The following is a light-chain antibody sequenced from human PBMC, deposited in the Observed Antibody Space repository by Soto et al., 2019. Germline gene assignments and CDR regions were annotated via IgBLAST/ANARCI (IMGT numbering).Light chain of an antibody. V-gene: IGKV3-20*01. Sequence: EIVLTQSPGTLSLSPGDEATLSCKASQAVTSKFLAWYQQKPGQPPRLLILGASTRATGIADRFSGSGSGTDFTLTIRRLEPEDFAVYYCKQHGDSLLTFGGGTKVDIK. CDR3: KQHGDSLLT. J-gene: IGKJ4*01. CDR1: QAVTSKF. CDR2: GAS.